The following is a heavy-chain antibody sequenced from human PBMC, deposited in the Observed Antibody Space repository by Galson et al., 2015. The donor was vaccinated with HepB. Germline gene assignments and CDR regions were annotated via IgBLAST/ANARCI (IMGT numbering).Heavy chain of an antibody. CDR3: AKKAAVGSFWYFDL. CDR1: GFTFSSYA. V-gene: IGHV3-23*01. D-gene: IGHD6-13*01. J-gene: IGHJ2*01. CDR2: ISGSGGST. Sequence: SLRLSCAASGFTFSSYAMSWVRQAPGKGLEWVSAISGSGGSTYYADSVKGRFTISRDNSKNTLSLQMNNLRAEDTAVYYCAKKAAVGSFWYFDLWGRGTLVTVSS.